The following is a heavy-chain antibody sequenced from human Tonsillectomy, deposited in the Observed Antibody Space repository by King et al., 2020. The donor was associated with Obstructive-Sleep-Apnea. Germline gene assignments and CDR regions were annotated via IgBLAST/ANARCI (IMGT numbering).Heavy chain of an antibody. J-gene: IGHJ4*02. CDR3: AKDLYDSSGYGSN. V-gene: IGHV3-33*06. D-gene: IGHD3-22*01. Sequence: QLVQSGGGVVQPGRSLRLSCAASGFTFSSYGMHWVRQAPGKGLEGVAVIWYDGRNKYYADSVKGRFTISRDNSKNTLYLQMNSLRAEDTAVYYCAKDLYDSSGYGSNWGQGTLVTVSS. CDR1: GFTFSSYG. CDR2: IWYDGRNK.